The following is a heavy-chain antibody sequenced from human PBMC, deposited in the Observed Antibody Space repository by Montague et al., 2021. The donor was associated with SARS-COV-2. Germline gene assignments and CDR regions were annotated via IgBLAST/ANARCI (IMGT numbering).Heavy chain of an antibody. CDR1: GFTFSDYA. D-gene: IGHD2/OR15-2a*01. Sequence: SLRLSCAASGFTFSDYAMNWVRQAPGKGLECVSSISTSGPTTFYANSVKGRFTISRDNSKNMVYLQMSGLRPDDTAVYFCARLGAYFVDMRCQFDSWGQGTLVTVSS. J-gene: IGHJ4*02. V-gene: IGHV3-23*01. CDR2: ISTSGPTT. CDR3: ARLGAYFVDMRCQFDS.